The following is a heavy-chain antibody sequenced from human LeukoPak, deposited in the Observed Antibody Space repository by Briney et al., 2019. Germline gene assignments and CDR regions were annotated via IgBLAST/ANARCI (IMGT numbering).Heavy chain of an antibody. Sequence: SETLSLTCTVSGGSISSGGYYWSWIRQPAGKGLEWIGRIYTSGSTDYNPSLKSRVTMSVDTSKNQFSLKLSSVTAADTAVYYCARANWNYLNYFDYWGQGTLVTVSS. V-gene: IGHV4-61*02. CDR2: IYTSGST. D-gene: IGHD1-7*01. J-gene: IGHJ4*02. CDR3: ARANWNYLNYFDY. CDR1: GGSISSGGYY.